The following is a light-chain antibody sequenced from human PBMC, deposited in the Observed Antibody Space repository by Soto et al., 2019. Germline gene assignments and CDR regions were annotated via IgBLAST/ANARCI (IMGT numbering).Light chain of an antibody. Sequence: ALTQPPSASGSPGQSVTISCTGTSSDVGAYNYVSWYQQYPGKAPKLMIYEVSKRPSGVPDRFSGSKSGKTASLTVSGLQAEDEADYYCSSYAGSNIWVFGGGTKLTVL. CDR2: EVS. CDR3: SSYAGSNIWV. CDR1: SSDVGAYNY. J-gene: IGLJ3*02. V-gene: IGLV2-8*01.